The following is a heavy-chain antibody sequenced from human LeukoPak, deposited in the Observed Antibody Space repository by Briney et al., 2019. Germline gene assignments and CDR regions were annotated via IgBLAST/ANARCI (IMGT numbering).Heavy chain of an antibody. D-gene: IGHD6-13*01. CDR2: IYTRGNT. CDR3: ARGGPAAGRFDY. Sequence: SQTLSLTCTVSGGSISSGSYYWSWIRQPAGKGLEWIGRIYTRGNTNYKPSLKSRVTISVDTSKNQFSLKLSSVTAADTAVYYCARGGPAAGRFDYWGQGTLVTVSS. V-gene: IGHV4-61*02. CDR1: GGSISSGSYY. J-gene: IGHJ4*02.